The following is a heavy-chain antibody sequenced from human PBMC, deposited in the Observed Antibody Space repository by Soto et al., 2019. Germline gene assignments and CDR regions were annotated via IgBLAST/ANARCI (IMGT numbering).Heavy chain of an antibody. CDR3: ARAGRIQPTFLDF. D-gene: IGHD5-18*01. Sequence: QVQLVQSGVEVKKPGAAVKVSCKASDYTFTTYGITWVRQAPGQGLEWMGWIRAYNGNTNYAQKLQGRVTMTTDTSTITAYMELRSLRSDDTAVYYCARAGRIQPTFLDFWGQGTLVTVSS. V-gene: IGHV1-18*01. J-gene: IGHJ4*02. CDR2: IRAYNGNT. CDR1: DYTFTTYG.